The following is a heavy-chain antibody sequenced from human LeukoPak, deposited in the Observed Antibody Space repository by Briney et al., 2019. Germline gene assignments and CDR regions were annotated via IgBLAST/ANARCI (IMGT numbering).Heavy chain of an antibody. V-gene: IGHV1-8*01. Sequence: ASVKVSCKASGYTFTSYDINWVRQATGQGLEWMGWMNPNGGNTGYAQKFQGRVTMTRNTSISTAYMELSSLRSEDTAVYYCVREPDDYSNYLLDYWGQGTLVTVSS. CDR1: GYTFTSYD. D-gene: IGHD4-11*01. CDR2: MNPNGGNT. CDR3: VREPDDYSNYLLDY. J-gene: IGHJ4*02.